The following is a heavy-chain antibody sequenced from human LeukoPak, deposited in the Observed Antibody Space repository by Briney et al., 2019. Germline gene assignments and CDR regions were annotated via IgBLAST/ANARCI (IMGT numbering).Heavy chain of an antibody. CDR3: AGVRADREGYFDY. J-gene: IGHJ4*02. D-gene: IGHD6-19*01. CDR1: GFTFSDYY. Sequence: PGGSLRLSCAASGFTFSDYYMSWIRQAPGKGLEWVSYISSSGSTIYYADSVKGRFTISRDSAKNSLYLQMNSLRAEDTAVYYCAGVRADREGYFDYWGQGTLVTVSS. CDR2: ISSSGSTI. V-gene: IGHV3-11*01.